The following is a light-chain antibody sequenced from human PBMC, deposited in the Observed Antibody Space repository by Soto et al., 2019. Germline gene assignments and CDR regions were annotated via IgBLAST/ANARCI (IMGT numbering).Light chain of an antibody. Sequence: QSTVSQPASVSGSPGQSITISCTGTSSDVGGYNYVSWYQQHPGKAPKLMIYEVSNRPSGVSNRFSGSKPGNTASLTISGLQAEDEADYYCRSYTSSSTYVLGTGPKVTVL. CDR3: RSYTSSSTYV. V-gene: IGLV2-14*01. J-gene: IGLJ1*01. CDR1: SSDVGGYNY. CDR2: EVS.